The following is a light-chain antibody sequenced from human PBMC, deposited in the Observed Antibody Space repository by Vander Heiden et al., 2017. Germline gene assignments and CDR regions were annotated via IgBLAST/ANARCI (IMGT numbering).Light chain of an antibody. V-gene: IGKV3-20*01. CDR3: QHYGTSGST. CDR1: QSISSSY. J-gene: IGKJ2*02. CDR2: GAS. Sequence: EIVLTQSPGTLSLSPGERATLSCRASQSISSSYLAWYQQKPGQAPRLLIYGASTRATGIPDRFGGSGPGTDFTLTISRLEPEDFALYYCQHYGTSGSTFGQGTKLEIK.